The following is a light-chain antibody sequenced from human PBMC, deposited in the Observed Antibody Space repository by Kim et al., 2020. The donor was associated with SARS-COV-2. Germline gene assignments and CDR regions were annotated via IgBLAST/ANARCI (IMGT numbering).Light chain of an antibody. CDR2: RNN. CDR3: SAWDGSLSGWL. V-gene: IGLV10-54*01. CDR1: SNNVGNEG. J-gene: IGLJ3*02. Sequence: QAGLTQPPSVSKGLRQTATLTCTGNSNNVGNEGAAWLQQHQGHPPKLLSYRNNNRPSGISDRFSASRSGNTASLTITGLQPEDEADYYCSAWDGSLSGWLLGGGTQRTV.